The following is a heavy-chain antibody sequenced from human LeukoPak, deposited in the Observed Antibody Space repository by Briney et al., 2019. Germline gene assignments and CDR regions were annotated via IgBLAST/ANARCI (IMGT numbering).Heavy chain of an antibody. D-gene: IGHD3-10*01. V-gene: IGHV4-59*01. CDR2: IYYSGST. CDR1: GGSISSYY. CDR3: ARLRRGFGELLFDP. J-gene: IGHJ5*02. Sequence: PSETLSLTCTVSGGSISSYYWSWIRQPPGKGLEWIGYIYYSGSTNYNPSLKSRVTISVDTSKNQFSLKLSSVTAADTAVYYCARLRRGFGELLFDPWGQGTQVTVSS.